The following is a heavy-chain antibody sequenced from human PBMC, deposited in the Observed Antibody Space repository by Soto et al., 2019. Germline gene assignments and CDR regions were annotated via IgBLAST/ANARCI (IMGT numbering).Heavy chain of an antibody. J-gene: IGHJ3*02. CDR1: RFTFSSYG. Sequence: VGSLRLSCAASRFTFSSYGMHWVRQAPGKGLEWAAVISYDGNNKYYAESVMGRFTISRDTSKNTLYLQMNSLRPEDTAVYYCVADSVATDTFDIWGRGTMVTVSS. CDR3: VADSVATDTFDI. V-gene: IGHV3-30*03. CDR2: ISYDGNNK.